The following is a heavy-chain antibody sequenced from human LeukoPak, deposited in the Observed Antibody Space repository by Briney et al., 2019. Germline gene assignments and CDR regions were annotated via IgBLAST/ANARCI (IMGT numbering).Heavy chain of an antibody. J-gene: IGHJ6*03. Sequence: SETLSLTCTVSGGSISSYYWSWIRQPPGKGLEWIGYIYYSGSTNYNPSLKSRVTISVDTSKNQFSLKLSSVTAADTAVYYCARDPLRPWRDYYMDVWGKGTTVTVSS. CDR1: GGSISSYY. D-gene: IGHD3-16*01. CDR2: IYYSGST. V-gene: IGHV4-59*01. CDR3: ARDPLRPWRDYYMDV.